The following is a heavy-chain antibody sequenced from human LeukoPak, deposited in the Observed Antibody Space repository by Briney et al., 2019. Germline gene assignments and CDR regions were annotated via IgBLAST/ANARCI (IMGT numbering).Heavy chain of an antibody. D-gene: IGHD2-2*03. CDR2: IIPILGIA. V-gene: IGHV1-69*04. CDR1: GGTFSSYA. J-gene: IGHJ5*02. Sequence: ASVKVSCKASGGTFSSYATSWVRQAPGQGLEWMGRIIPILGIAKYAHKFQGRVTITADKSTSTAYMELSSLRSEDTAVYYCARDLGYCSSTSCQDNWFDPWGQGTLVTVSS. CDR3: ARDLGYCSSTSCQDNWFDP.